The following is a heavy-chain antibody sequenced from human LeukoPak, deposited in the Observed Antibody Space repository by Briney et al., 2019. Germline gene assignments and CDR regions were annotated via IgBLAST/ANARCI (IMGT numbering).Heavy chain of an antibody. CDR2: IYTSGST. D-gene: IGHD2-2*01. Sequence: PSETLSLTCTVSGGSISSYYWSWIRQPAGKGLEWIGRIYTSGSTNYNTSLKSRVTMSVDTSKNQFSLKLSSVSAADTGVYYCAREGDRVVTAAIRAVDWYYMDVWGKGTTVTVSS. CDR1: GGSISSYY. V-gene: IGHV4-4*07. J-gene: IGHJ6*03. CDR3: AREGDRVVTAAIRAVDWYYMDV.